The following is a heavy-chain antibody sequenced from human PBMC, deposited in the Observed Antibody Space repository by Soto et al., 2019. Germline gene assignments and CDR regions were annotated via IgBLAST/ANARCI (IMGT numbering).Heavy chain of an antibody. D-gene: IGHD5-12*01. CDR1: GFSLSTRGVG. CDR3: AHRSRGYAYYFDQ. CDR2: IFWDDDE. V-gene: IGHV2-5*02. J-gene: IGHJ4*02. Sequence: QITLKESGPTLVKPTQTLTLTCSFSGFSLSTRGVGVGWIRQPPGKALEWLALIFWDDDEWYSPSLRSRLTITEDTSKNQVLLIMTNMDPVDTATYYCAHRSRGYAYYFDQWGQGTLVTVSS.